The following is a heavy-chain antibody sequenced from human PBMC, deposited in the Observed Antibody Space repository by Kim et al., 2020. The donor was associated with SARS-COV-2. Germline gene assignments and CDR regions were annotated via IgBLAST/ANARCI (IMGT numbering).Heavy chain of an antibody. D-gene: IGHD6-13*01. CDR1: GYTFTSYY. J-gene: IGHJ5*02. Sequence: ASVKVSCKASGYTFTSYYMHWVRQAPGQGLEWMGIINPSGGSTSYAQKFQGRVTMTRDTSTSTVYMELSSLRSEDTAVYYCARRSSSWYLDHWFDPWGQGTLVTVSS. V-gene: IGHV1-46*01. CDR2: INPSGGST. CDR3: ARRSSSWYLDHWFDP.